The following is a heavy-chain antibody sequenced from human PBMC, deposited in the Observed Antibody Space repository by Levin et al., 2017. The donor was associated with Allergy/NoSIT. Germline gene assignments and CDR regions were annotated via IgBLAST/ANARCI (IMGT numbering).Heavy chain of an antibody. D-gene: IGHD3-10*01. Sequence: PSETLSLTCTVSGDSIISGDYYWSWIRQHPGKGLEWIGYIYYSGSTYYNPSLKSRFSISVDTSKNQFSLKLSSVTAADTALYYCARSLPRQSMVSDYWGQGALVTVSS. J-gene: IGHJ4*02. CDR2: IYYSGST. CDR1: GDSIISGDYY. CDR3: ARSLPRQSMVSDY. V-gene: IGHV4-31*03.